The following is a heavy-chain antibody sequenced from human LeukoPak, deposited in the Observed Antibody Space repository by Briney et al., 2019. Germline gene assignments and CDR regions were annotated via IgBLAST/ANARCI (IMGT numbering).Heavy chain of an antibody. CDR3: ARGEDRLVPHYYYYMDV. CDR2: ISAYNGNT. Sequence: GASVTVSCMASGYTFTSYGISWVRQAPGQGLEWMGWISAYNGNTNYAQKLQGRVTMTTDTSTSTDYMELRSLRSDDTGVYYCARGEDRLVPHYYYYMDVWGKGTTVTVSS. V-gene: IGHV1-18*01. J-gene: IGHJ6*03. CDR1: GYTFTSYG. D-gene: IGHD5-12*01.